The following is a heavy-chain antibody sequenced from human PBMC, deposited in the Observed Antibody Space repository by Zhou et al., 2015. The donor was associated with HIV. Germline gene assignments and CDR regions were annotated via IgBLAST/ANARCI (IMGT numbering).Heavy chain of an antibody. V-gene: IGHV3-15*01. D-gene: IGHD2-15*01. J-gene: IGHJ6*02. CDR1: GFTFSNYY. Sequence: VQLVESGGGLVKPGGSLRLSCAASGFTFSNYYMSWIRQAPGKGLEWVGRIKSKIDGGTADYAAPVKGRFTISRDDSKNTLYLQMNSLKTEDTAVYYCTTEVPIVVVVAATHYGMDVWGQGP. CDR2: IKSKIDGGTA. CDR3: TTEVPIVVVVAATHYGMDV.